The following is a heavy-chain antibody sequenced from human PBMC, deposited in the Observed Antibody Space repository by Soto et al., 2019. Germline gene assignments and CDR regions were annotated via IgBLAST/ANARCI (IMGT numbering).Heavy chain of an antibody. CDR1: GGSTSSYY. D-gene: IGHD3-10*01. V-gene: IGHV4-59*01. CDR2: IYYSGST. J-gene: IGHJ3*02. CDR3: ARVWGGAFDI. Sequence: SETLSLTCTVSGGSTSSYYWSWIRQPPGKGLEWIGYIYYSGSTNYNPSLKSRVTISVDTSKSQFSLKLSSVTAADTAVYYCARVWGGAFDIWGQGTMVTVSS.